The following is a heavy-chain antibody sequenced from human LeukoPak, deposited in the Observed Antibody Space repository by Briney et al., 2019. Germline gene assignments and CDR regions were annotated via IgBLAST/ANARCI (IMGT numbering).Heavy chain of an antibody. J-gene: IGHJ3*02. CDR2: IYYSGST. CDR3: ARGFDALDI. CDR1: GGSISSYY. V-gene: IGHV4-59*08. Sequence: PSETLSLTCTVSGGSISSYYWSWIRQPPGKGLEWIGYIYYSGSTNYNPSLKSRVTISVDTSKNQFSLKLSSVTAADTAVYYCARGFDALDIWGQGTMVTVSS.